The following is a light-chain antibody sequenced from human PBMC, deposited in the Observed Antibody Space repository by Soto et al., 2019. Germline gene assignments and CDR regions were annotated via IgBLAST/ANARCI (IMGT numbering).Light chain of an antibody. CDR3: QQYNNWHFY. Sequence: EIVMTQSPATLSVSPGERATLSCRAGQGVTTNFAWYQQKSGQSPRLLIYDVSIRATGVPARFSATESETDFTLTISGLQSEDSAVYFCQQYNNWHFYFGQGARLEI. CDR1: QGVTTN. CDR2: DVS. V-gene: IGKV3-15*01. J-gene: IGKJ5*01.